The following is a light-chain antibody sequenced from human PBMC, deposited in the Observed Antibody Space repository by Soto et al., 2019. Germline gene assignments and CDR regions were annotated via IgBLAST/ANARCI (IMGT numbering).Light chain of an antibody. CDR1: SSNIGSNY. V-gene: IGLV1-51*01. CDR2: DNN. CDR3: GTWDSKLSAGRGV. Sequence: QSVLTQPPSVSAAPGQNVTISCSGSSSNIGSNYVSWHQQLPGIAPKLLIYDNNNRPSGIPARFSGSKSGTSATLGITGFQTGDEADYYCGTWDSKLSAGRGVFGGGTKLTVL. J-gene: IGLJ3*02.